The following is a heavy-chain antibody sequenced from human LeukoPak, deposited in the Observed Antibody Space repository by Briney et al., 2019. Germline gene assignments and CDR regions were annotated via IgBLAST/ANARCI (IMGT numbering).Heavy chain of an antibody. V-gene: IGHV4-39*01. D-gene: IGHD3-3*01. CDR1: GGSISSSSYY. Sequence: SETLSLTCTVSGGSISSSSYYWGWIRQPPGKGLERIGSIYYSGSTYYNPSLKSRVTMSVDTSKIQFSLKLSSVTAADTAVYYCARQPGYYDFWSGAFDPWGQGTLVTVSS. CDR2: IYYSGST. CDR3: ARQPGYYDFWSGAFDP. J-gene: IGHJ5*02.